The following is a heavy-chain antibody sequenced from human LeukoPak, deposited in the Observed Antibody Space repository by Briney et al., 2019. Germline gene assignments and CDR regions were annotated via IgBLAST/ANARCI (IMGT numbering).Heavy chain of an antibody. V-gene: IGHV1-3*01. CDR2: INAGDGNT. CDR3: ARLKGYGDWDS. Sequence: ASVKVSCKASGYTFSRYAIHWVRQAPGQRLEWMGWINAGDGNTKYSQKFQGRVTFTRDTSASTAYMEVTSLRSEDTAVFYCARLKGYGDWDSWGQGTLVTVSS. D-gene: IGHD4-17*01. CDR1: GYTFSRYA. J-gene: IGHJ4*02.